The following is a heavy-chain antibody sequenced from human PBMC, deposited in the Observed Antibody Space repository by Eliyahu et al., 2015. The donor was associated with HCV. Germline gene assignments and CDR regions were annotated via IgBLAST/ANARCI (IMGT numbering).Heavy chain of an antibody. V-gene: IGHV3-9*01. CDR3: AKEGGSSRSSEGAFDI. CDR1: GFTFAXYA. D-gene: IGHD6-6*01. J-gene: IGHJ3*02. Sequence: EVQLVESGGGLVQPGRSLRLSCAAXGFTFAXYAMHWVRQAPGKGLGWVSGISWSTGSIGYADSVKGRFTISRDNARNSLYLQMNSLRVEDTALYYCAKEGGSSRSSEGAFDIWGQGTMVTVSS. CDR2: ISWSTGSI.